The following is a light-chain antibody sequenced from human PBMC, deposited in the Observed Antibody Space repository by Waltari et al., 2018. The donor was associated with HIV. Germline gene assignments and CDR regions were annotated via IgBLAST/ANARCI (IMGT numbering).Light chain of an antibody. Sequence: QSALSQPASVSGSPEQSVSISCTGPTITYNSGSWHQQHPGKAPKHMLCEDTSRPSGVSKRCAGSQSGNTASLTIAGLQVEDEADYYCSSYTTSSSVLFGGGTNLTVL. CDR2: EDT. V-gene: IGLV2-14*03. CDR1: TITYNS. CDR3: SSYTTSSSVL. J-gene: IGLJ2*01.